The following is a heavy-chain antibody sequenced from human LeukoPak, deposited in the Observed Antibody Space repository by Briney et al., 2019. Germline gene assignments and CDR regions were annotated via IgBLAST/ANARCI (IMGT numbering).Heavy chain of an antibody. D-gene: IGHD2-15*01. J-gene: IGHJ5*02. CDR2: ISSSSSYI. CDR3: ARDRGGGTGWFDP. Sequence: GGSLRLSCAASGFTFSSYSMNWVRQAPGKGLEWVSSISSSSSYIYYAGSVKGRFTISRDNAKNSLYLQMNSLRAEDTAVYYCARDRGGGTGWFDPWGQGTLVTVSS. V-gene: IGHV3-21*01. CDR1: GFTFSSYS.